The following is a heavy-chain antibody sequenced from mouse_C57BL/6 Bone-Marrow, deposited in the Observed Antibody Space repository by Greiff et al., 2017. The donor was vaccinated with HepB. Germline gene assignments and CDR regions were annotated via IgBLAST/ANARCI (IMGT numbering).Heavy chain of an antibody. D-gene: IGHD2-1*01. CDR3: ARQSYGNYFKLFAY. J-gene: IGHJ3*01. V-gene: IGHV5-6*01. CDR2: ISSGGSYT. Sequence: VQLKESGGDLVKPGGSLKLSCAASGFTFSSYGMSWVRQTPDKRLEWVATISSGGSYTYYPDSVKGRFTISRDNAKNTLYLQMSSLKSEDTAMYYCARQSYGNYFKLFAYWGQGTLVTVSA. CDR1: GFTFSSYG.